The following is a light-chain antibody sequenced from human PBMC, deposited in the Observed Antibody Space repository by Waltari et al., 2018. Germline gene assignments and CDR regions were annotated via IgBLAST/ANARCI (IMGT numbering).Light chain of an antibody. CDR1: SRQSRYI. J-gene: IGLJ3*02. CDR3: ETWDSNTQGV. CDR2: VEGSGSY. Sequence: QPLPHHSSTASASLGPSVTLTCTLSSRQSRYIIAQHQHQPGKPPRYLMKVEGSGSYNKGVGVPDRFSGSSSGADRYLTISNLQSEDEADYYCETWDSNTQGVFGGGTKLTVL. V-gene: IGLV4-60*03.